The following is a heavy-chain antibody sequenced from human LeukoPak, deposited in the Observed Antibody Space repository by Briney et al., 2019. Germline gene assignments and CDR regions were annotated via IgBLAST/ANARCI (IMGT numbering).Heavy chain of an antibody. J-gene: IGHJ5*02. D-gene: IGHD3-10*01. V-gene: IGHV4-59*01. CDR2: IYYTGST. CDR3: ARDSGTTGEVKFDP. Sequence: SETLSLTCTVSGGSISSYYWSWIRQPPGKGLEWIGYIYYTGSTNYNPSLKSRVTISVDTSKNQFSLKLSSVTAADTAVYYCARDSGTTGEVKFDPWGQGTLVTVSS. CDR1: GGSISSYY.